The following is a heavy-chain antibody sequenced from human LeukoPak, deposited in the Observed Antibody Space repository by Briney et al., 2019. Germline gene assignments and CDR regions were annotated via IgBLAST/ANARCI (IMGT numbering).Heavy chain of an antibody. J-gene: IGHJ5*02. D-gene: IGHD4-17*01. CDR3: ARTSDDYENWFDP. V-gene: IGHV4-31*03. CDR2: IYYSGST. Sequence: SETLSLTRTVSGGSISSGGYYWSWIRQHPGKGLEWIGYIYYSGSTYYNPSLKSRVTISVDTSKNQFSLKLSSVTAADTAVYYCARTSDDYENWFDPWGQGTLVTVSS. CDR1: GGSISSGGYY.